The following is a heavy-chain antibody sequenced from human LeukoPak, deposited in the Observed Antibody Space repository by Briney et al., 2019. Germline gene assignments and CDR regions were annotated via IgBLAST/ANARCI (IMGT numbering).Heavy chain of an antibody. D-gene: IGHD5-12*01. J-gene: IGHJ4*02. V-gene: IGHV1-58*02. CDR1: GFTFSNSA. CDR3: AADDMVAFK. CDR2: IVVGSGNT. Sequence: SVKVSXKASGFTFSNSAMQWVRQARGQRLEWIGWIVVGSGNTSYAQKFQKRVTITRDMSTSTAYMELSSLRSEDTAIYYCAADDMVAFKWGQGTLVTVSS.